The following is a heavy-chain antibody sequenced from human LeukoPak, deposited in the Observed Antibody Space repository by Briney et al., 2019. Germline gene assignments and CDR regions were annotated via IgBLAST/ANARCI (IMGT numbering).Heavy chain of an antibody. CDR3: ARGHCSSSTSCPTGDYYYFGRDV. CDR1: GFTFSSID. V-gene: IGHV3-13*04. Sequence: GGSLRLSCAAPGFTFSSIDMHWVRQATGKGPEWVAGIGPSGNTYYAGSVKGRFTISRENAKNPLHLQMNSLRAGDTAIYYCARGHCSSSTSCPTGDYYYFGRDVWGQGTTVTVSS. J-gene: IGHJ6*02. D-gene: IGHD2-2*01. CDR2: IGPSGNT.